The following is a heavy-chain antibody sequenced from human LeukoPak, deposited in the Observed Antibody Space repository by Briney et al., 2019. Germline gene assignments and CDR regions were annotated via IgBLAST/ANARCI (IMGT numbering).Heavy chain of an antibody. CDR2: ISGSGGST. V-gene: IGHV3-23*01. CDR1: GFTFSSYA. Sequence: SGGSLRLSCAAFGFTFSSYAMSWVRQAPGKGLEWVSAISGSGGSTYYADSVKGRFTISRDNSKNTLYLQMNSLRAEDTAVYYCAKDTRRNYDFWSGLDYYYYYGMDVWGQGTTVTVSS. D-gene: IGHD3-3*01. CDR3: AKDTRRNYDFWSGLDYYYYYGMDV. J-gene: IGHJ6*02.